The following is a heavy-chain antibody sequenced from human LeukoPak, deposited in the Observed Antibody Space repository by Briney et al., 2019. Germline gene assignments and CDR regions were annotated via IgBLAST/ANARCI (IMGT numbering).Heavy chain of an antibody. Sequence: WASVKVSCKASGGTFSSYTISWVRQAPGQGLEWMGRIIPILGIANYAQKFQGRVTITADKSTSTAYMELNSLRSEDTAVYYCASTVDYYGSGRLTTPNNWFDPWGQGTLVTVSS. CDR1: GGTFSSYT. CDR2: IIPILGIA. D-gene: IGHD3-10*01. V-gene: IGHV1-69*02. J-gene: IGHJ5*02. CDR3: ASTVDYYGSGRLTTPNNWFDP.